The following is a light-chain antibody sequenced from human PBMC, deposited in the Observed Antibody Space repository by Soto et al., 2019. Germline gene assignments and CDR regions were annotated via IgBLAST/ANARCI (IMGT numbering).Light chain of an antibody. Sequence: DIVMTQSPLSLPVTPGEPASISCRSSQRLLNSYGYNYVDWYLQKPGQSPQLLIYLGSDRASGVPDRFSGSGSGTDFTLKISRVEAEDVGVYYCMQSLQTPITFGQGTRLEIK. CDR2: LGS. CDR1: QRLLNSYGYNY. J-gene: IGKJ5*01. V-gene: IGKV2-28*01. CDR3: MQSLQTPIT.